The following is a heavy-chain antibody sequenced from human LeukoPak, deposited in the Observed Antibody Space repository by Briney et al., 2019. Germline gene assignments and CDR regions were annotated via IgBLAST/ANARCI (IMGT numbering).Heavy chain of an antibody. CDR3: ARDRGGDIVVVVAEYYFDY. CDR2: ISAYNGNT. J-gene: IGHJ4*02. D-gene: IGHD2-15*01. Sequence: GASVKVSCKASGYTFTSYGISWVRQAPGQGLEWMGWISAYNGNTNYAQKLQGRVTMTTDTSTSTAYMELRSLRSDDTAVYYCARDRGGDIVVVVAEYYFDYWGQGTLVTVSS. V-gene: IGHV1-18*01. CDR1: GYTFTSYG.